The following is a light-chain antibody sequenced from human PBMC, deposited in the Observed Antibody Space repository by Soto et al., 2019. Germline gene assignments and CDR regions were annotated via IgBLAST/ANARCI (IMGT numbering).Light chain of an antibody. Sequence: DIVLTQSPATLSLSPGERATLSCRASQSVNSYLAWYQQKPGQAPRLLIYDASNRATGIPARFSGSGSGTDFTLTISSLEPKDFAVYYCQQGGTFGQGTRLEIK. CDR2: DAS. CDR3: QQGGT. CDR1: QSVNSY. V-gene: IGKV3-11*01. J-gene: IGKJ5*01.